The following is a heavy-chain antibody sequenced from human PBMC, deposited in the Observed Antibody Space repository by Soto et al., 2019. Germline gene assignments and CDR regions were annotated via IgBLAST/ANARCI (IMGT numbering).Heavy chain of an antibody. D-gene: IGHD2-2*01. Sequence: GESLKISCTGFGYTFTTFWISWVRQMPGKGLEWMGRIDPRDSYVNYSPSFQGHVTISLDKSISTAYLQWGSLKASDTAMYYCARLFCSTTTCDSWFDPWGQGTLVTVSS. CDR1: GYTFTTFW. CDR3: ARLFCSTTTCDSWFDP. J-gene: IGHJ5*02. CDR2: IDPRDSYV. V-gene: IGHV5-10-1*01.